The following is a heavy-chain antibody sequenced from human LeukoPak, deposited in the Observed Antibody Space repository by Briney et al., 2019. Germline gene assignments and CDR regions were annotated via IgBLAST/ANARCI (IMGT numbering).Heavy chain of an antibody. CDR3: AHSPYCSGGSCYSFYGDYFDY. CDR2: IYWDGDK. V-gene: IGHV2-5*02. Sequence: SGPTLVNPTQTLTLTCTFSGFSLSTSGVGVGWIRQPPGKALEWLALIYWDGDKRYSPSLKSRLTITKDTSKNQVVLTMTNMDPVDTATYYCAHSPYCSGGSCYSFYGDYFDYWGQGTLVTVSS. J-gene: IGHJ4*02. CDR1: GFSLSTSGVG. D-gene: IGHD2-15*01.